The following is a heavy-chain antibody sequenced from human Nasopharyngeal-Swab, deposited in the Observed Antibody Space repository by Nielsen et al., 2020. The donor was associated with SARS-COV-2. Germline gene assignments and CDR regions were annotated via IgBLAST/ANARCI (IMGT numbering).Heavy chain of an antibody. CDR2: VSGSGGTT. CDR3: AKDRYCSGGACYFSGFDY. Sequence: GLQAPGKGLEWFSGVSGSGGTTKYADSVKGRFTISRDNSKNKLYLQMHSLRVEDTAVYYCAKDRYCSGGACYFSGFDYWGLGTLVTVSS. J-gene: IGHJ4*02. V-gene: IGHV3-23*01. D-gene: IGHD2-15*01.